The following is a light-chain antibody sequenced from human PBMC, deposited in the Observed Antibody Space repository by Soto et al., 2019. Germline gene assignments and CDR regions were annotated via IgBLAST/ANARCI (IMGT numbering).Light chain of an antibody. CDR3: ASFRSGTILV. J-gene: IGLJ1*01. CDR1: SFKN. V-gene: IGLV2-14*03. Sequence: QSALTQPASVSGSPGQSITISCTGTSFKNVSWYQQHPGQAPKLLIYDVSYRPSGISHRFSGSESAYTASLTISGLQAEDDEADYFCASFRSGTILVFGSGTKVTVL. CDR2: DVS.